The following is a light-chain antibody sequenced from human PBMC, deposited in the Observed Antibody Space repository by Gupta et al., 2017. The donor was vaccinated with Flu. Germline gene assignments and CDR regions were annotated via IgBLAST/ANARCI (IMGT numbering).Light chain of an antibody. CDR1: SSNIGNNA. V-gene: IGLV1-36*01. Sequence: QSVLTQPPSVSEAPRQRVTISCSGSSSNIGNNAVNWYQHLPGKAPKLLIYYDDLLSSGVSDRFSGSKSATSASLAISGLQSEDEADYYCAAWDDSLNAWVFGGGTKLTGL. CDR3: AAWDDSLNAWV. CDR2: YDD. J-gene: IGLJ3*02.